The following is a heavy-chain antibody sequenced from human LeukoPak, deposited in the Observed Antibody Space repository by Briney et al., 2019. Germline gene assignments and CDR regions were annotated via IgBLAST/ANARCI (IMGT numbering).Heavy chain of an antibody. D-gene: IGHD6-19*01. Sequence: GGSLRLSCAASGFIFDDYGMSWVRQAPGKGLEWVSGINWNGASTGYADSVKGRFTIIRDNVKNSLSLQMNSLRAEDTAVYYCAKDSSSGWPGYFDYWGQGTLVTVSS. J-gene: IGHJ4*02. CDR1: GFIFDDYG. CDR2: INWNGAST. CDR3: AKDSSSGWPGYFDY. V-gene: IGHV3-20*04.